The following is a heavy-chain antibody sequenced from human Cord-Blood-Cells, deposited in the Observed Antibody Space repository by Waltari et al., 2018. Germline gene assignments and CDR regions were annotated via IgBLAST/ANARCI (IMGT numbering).Heavy chain of an antibody. J-gene: IGHJ5*02. D-gene: IGHD2-2*01. CDR2: IYHSGST. CDR1: GYSISSGYY. CDR3: ARDRVDCSSTSCYARGCGWFDP. Sequence: QVQLQESGPGLVKPSETLSLTCAVSGYSISSGYYWGWIRQPPGTGRGWMGSIYHSGSTYYIPSLKSRFTISEDTSKNQFALKLSVVTAADTAVYYCARDRVDCSSTSCYARGCGWFDPWGQGTLVSVSS. V-gene: IGHV4-38-2*02.